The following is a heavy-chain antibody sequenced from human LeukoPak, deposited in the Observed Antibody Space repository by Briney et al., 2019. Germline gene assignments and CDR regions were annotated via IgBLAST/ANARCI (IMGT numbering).Heavy chain of an antibody. V-gene: IGHV1-18*01. CDR1: GYTFTSYA. D-gene: IGHD4-11*01. Sequence: ASVKVSCKTSGYTFTSYAVSWVRQAPGQGLEWMGWVSGYNGNTNYAQKLQGRVTMTTDTSTSTAYMELRSLRSDDTAVYYCAKGVATVTPYYYMDVWGKGTTVTVSS. CDR2: VSGYNGNT. J-gene: IGHJ6*03. CDR3: AKGVATVTPYYYMDV.